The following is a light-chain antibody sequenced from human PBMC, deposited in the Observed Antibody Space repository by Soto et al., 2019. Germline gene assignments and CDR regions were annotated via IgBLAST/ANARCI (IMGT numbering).Light chain of an antibody. Sequence: QSVLTQPPSASGPPGQRVTLSCSGSSSNIGTNTVIWYQQLPGAAPKLLIYSDNQRPSGVPDRFSGSKSGTSASLAISGLQSEDEADYYCAAWDVSLVVFGGGTKLTVL. J-gene: IGLJ2*01. V-gene: IGLV1-44*01. CDR1: SSNIGTNT. CDR2: SDN. CDR3: AAWDVSLVV.